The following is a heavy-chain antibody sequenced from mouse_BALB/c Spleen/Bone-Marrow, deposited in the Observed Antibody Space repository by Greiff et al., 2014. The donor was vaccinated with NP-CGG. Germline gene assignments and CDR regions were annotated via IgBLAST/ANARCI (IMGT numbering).Heavy chain of an antibody. CDR1: GFNIKDTY. CDR2: IDPANGNT. J-gene: IGHJ4*01. CDR3: ARYYRYYYAMDY. Sequence: VQLQQSGSELVKPGASVKLSCTASGFNIKDTYMHWVKQRPEQGLEWIGRIDPANGNTKYDPKFQGKATITADTSSNTAYLQLSSLTSEDTAVYYCARYYRYYYAMDYWGQGTSVTVSS. D-gene: IGHD1-1*01. V-gene: IGHV14-3*02.